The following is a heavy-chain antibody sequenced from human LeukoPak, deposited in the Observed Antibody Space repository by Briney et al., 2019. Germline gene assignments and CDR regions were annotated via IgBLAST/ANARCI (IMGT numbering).Heavy chain of an antibody. D-gene: IGHD3-22*01. CDR3: AGGGSSGYPQDY. V-gene: IGHV1-69*02. Sequence: SVTVSCKGSGGTLSSYTISWVRQAPGQGLEWMGRIIPILGIANYAQKCQGRVTVTADKSTSTAYMELSSLRSEETDVYYCAGGGSSGYPQDYWGQGTLVTVSS. CDR1: GGTLSSYT. CDR2: IIPILGIA. J-gene: IGHJ4*02.